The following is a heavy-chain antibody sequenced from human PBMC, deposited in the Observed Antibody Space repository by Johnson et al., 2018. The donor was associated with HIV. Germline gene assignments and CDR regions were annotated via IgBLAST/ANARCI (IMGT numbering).Heavy chain of an antibody. CDR1: GFTFSSYA. V-gene: IGHV3-30-3*01. J-gene: IGHJ3*02. CDR2: ISYDGSNK. CDR3: ARTPSLPGAFDI. Sequence: QVQLVESGGGLVQPGRSLRLSCAASGFTFSSYAMHWVRQAPGKGLEWVAVISYDGSNKYYADSVKGRFTISRDNAKNSLYLQMNSLRAEDTAVYYCARTPSLPGAFDIWGQGTMVTVSS.